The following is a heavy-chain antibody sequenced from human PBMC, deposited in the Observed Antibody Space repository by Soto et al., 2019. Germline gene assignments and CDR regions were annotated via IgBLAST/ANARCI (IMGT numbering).Heavy chain of an antibody. J-gene: IGHJ4*02. CDR1: GYTFTGYY. CDR3: AREGVGDYYDSSGYGPYDY. CDR2: INPNSGGT. Sequence: ASVKVSCKASGYTFTGYYMHWVRQAPGQGLEWMGWINPNSGGTNYAQKFQGWVTMTRDTSISTAYMELSRLRSDDTAVYYCAREGVGDYYDSSGYGPYDYWGQGTLVTVSS. D-gene: IGHD3-22*01. V-gene: IGHV1-2*04.